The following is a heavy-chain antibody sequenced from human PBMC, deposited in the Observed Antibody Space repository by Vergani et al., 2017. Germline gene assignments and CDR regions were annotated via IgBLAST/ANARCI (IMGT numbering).Heavy chain of an antibody. CDR1: GFTFSSYE. V-gene: IGHV3-48*03. D-gene: IGHD4-17*01. J-gene: IGHJ4*02. CDR3: ARDADYGDWDY. CDR2: ISSSGSTI. Sequence: EVQLVESGGGLVQPGGSLRLSCAASGFTFSSYEMNWVRQAPGKGLEWGSYISSSGSTIDYADSVKGRFTISRDNAKNSLYLQMNSLRAEDTAVYYCARDADYGDWDYWGQGTLVTVSS.